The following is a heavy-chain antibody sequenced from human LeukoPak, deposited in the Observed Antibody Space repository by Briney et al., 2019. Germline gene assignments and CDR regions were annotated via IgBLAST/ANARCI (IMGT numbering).Heavy chain of an antibody. CDR2: IYYSGST. V-gene: IGHV4-59*11. Sequence: PSETLSLTCTVSGGSISSHYWSWIRQPPGKGLEWIGYIYYSGSTNYNPSLKSRVTLSVDTSKNQFSLKLSSVTAADTAVYYCARGTVVTPFDYWGQGTLVTVSS. J-gene: IGHJ4*02. CDR1: GGSISSHY. D-gene: IGHD4-23*01. CDR3: ARGTVVTPFDY.